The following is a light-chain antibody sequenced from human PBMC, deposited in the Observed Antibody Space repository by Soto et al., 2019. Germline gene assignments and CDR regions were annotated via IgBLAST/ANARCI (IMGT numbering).Light chain of an antibody. CDR1: QRVYNL. CDR2: DAS. V-gene: IGKV1-39*01. CDR3: QQRYATPFT. J-gene: IGKJ2*01. Sequence: DIHMTQSPPSLSAAVGDRLTITCRTSQRVYNLLSWYHQKAGEAPKLLIYDASTLKSGVPSRFHGSGSGTDFSLTISDLQPEDVGTYFCQQRYATPFTFGPGTKLEI.